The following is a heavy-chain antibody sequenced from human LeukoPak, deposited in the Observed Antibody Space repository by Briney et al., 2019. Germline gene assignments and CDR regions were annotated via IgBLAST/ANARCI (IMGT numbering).Heavy chain of an antibody. V-gene: IGHV3-30*18. CDR1: GFTFSSYG. J-gene: IGHJ4*02. CDR2: ISHDGSNK. CDR3: AKEGYYGSGSFPDS. Sequence: PGGSLRLSCEASGFTFSSYGMHWVRRAPGKGLEWMTVISHDGSNKYYVDSVKGRFTISRDNSKSTLYLQMNSLRAEDTAVYYCAKEGYYGSGSFPDSWGQGTLVTVSS. D-gene: IGHD3-10*01.